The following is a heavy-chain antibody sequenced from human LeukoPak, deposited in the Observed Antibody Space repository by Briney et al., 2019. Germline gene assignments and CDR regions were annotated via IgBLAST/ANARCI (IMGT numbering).Heavy chain of an antibody. CDR1: GFTFSTYA. CDR3: TSLVF. D-gene: IGHD6-6*01. V-gene: IGHV3-15*01. CDR2: IKSKTDGETT. Sequence: GGSLRLSCAASGFTFSTYAMTWVRQAPGKGLEWVGRIKSKTDGETTGYAAFVQGRFTISRDDSKNTLYLDMNSLETEDAAVYYCTSLVFWGQGTPVIVSS. J-gene: IGHJ1*01.